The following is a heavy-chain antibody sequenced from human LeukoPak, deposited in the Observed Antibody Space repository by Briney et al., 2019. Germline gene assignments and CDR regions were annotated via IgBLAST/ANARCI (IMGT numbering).Heavy chain of an antibody. Sequence: GESLKISCKGSGYSFATRWVAWVRQMPGKGLEGMGIIYPDDSDARYSPSFQGQVTISADKSISTACLQWSSLKASDTAMYFCARGAYGSGSYYNYYGMDVWGQGTTVTVSS. D-gene: IGHD3-10*01. CDR1: GYSFATRW. J-gene: IGHJ6*02. V-gene: IGHV5-51*01. CDR2: IYPDDSDA. CDR3: ARGAYGSGSYYNYYGMDV.